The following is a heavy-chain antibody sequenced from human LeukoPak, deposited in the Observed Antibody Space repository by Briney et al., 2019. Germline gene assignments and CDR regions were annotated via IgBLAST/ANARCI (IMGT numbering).Heavy chain of an antibody. CDR3: ARGFRYCSGGSCYFILRYYFDY. D-gene: IGHD2-15*01. Sequence: SETLPLTCTVSGGSISSSSYYWGWIRQPPGKGLEWIGSIYYSGSTYYNPSLKSRVTISVDTSKNQFSLKLSSVTAADTAVYYCARGFRYCSGGSCYFILRYYFDYWGQGTLVTVSS. CDR2: IYYSGST. CDR1: GGSISSSSYY. V-gene: IGHV4-39*07. J-gene: IGHJ4*02.